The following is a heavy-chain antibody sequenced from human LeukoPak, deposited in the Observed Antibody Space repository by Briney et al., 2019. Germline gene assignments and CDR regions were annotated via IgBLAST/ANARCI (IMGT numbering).Heavy chain of an antibody. J-gene: IGHJ6*02. D-gene: IGHD6-13*01. V-gene: IGHV3-30*18. CDR1: GFTFGSYG. CDR3: AKAIAAAVNYYYGMGV. Sequence: GGSLRLSCAASGFTFGSYGMHWVRQAPGKGLEWVAVISYDGSNKYYADSVKGRFTISRDNSKNTLYLQMNSLRAEDTAVYYCAKAIAAAVNYYYGMGVWGQGTTVTVSS. CDR2: ISYDGSNK.